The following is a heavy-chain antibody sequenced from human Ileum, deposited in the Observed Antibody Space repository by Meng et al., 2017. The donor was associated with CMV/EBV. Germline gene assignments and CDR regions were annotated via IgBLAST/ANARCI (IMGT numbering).Heavy chain of an antibody. CDR1: GGSISGYY. CDR2: VYSSGST. Sequence: QVQLPESGPGLVKPSETLSPTCTVSGGSISGYYWSWIRPPATKGLEWIGRVYSSGSTDYNPSLQSRVTMSVDTSKNQFSLKLSSVTAADTAVYYCARGSSSWAFDYWGQGTLVTVSS. D-gene: IGHD2-2*01. CDR3: ARGSSSWAFDY. V-gene: IGHV4-4*07. J-gene: IGHJ4*02.